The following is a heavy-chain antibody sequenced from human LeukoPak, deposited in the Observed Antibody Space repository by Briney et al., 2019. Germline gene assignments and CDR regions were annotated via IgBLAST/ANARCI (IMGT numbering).Heavy chain of an antibody. CDR1: VGSISSYY. CDR3: ATAEGWFGETPVYYMDV. Sequence: PSETLSLTCTVSVGSISSYYWSWIRQPAGKGLEWIGRIYTSGSTNYNPSLKRRVTMSVDTSKNHFSLKLSSVTAADTAVYYCATAEGWFGETPVYYMDVWGKGTTVTISS. CDR2: IYTSGST. J-gene: IGHJ6*03. V-gene: IGHV4-4*07. D-gene: IGHD3-10*01.